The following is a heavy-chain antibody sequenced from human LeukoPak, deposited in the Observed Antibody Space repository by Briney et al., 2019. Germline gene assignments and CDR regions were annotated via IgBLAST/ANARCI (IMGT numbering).Heavy chain of an antibody. CDR3: GRGSEGGKWLDY. J-gene: IGHJ4*02. CDR1: GYTFTDSY. D-gene: IGHD3-22*01. CDR2: INPNSGGT. Sequence: ASVKVSFKASGYTFTDSYVHWVRQAPGQGLEWMGWINPNSGGTNYGQKFQGRVTMTWDTSINTAYMDLSRLTSDDTAIYYCGRGSEGGKWLDYWGQGTLVTVSS. V-gene: IGHV1-2*02.